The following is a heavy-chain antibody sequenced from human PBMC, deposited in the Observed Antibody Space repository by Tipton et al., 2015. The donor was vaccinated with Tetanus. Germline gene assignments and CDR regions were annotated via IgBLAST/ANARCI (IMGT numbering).Heavy chain of an antibody. CDR2: IIPASGAT. CDR1: GYTFTSHY. J-gene: IGHJ4*02. Sequence: QLVQSGAEVKKPGASVNISCKASGYTFTSHYVHWVRQAPGQGLEWMGGIIPASGATNYAHKFQGRVTMTADASTTTVHMELSNLRSDDTAVYYCVRDRAAAGGSDYWGQGTLVTV. V-gene: IGHV1-46*01. CDR3: VRDRAAAGGSDY. D-gene: IGHD6-25*01.